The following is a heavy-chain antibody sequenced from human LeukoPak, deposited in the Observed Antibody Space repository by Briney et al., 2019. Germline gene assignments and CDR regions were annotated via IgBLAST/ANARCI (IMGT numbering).Heavy chain of an antibody. Sequence: PSETLSLTCTVSGGSISSYYWSWIRQPPGKGLEWIGYIYYSGSTNYNPSLKSRVTISVDTSKNPFSLKLSSVTAADTAVYYCARTIAVAGRVFDYWGQGTLVTVSS. J-gene: IGHJ4*02. V-gene: IGHV4-59*01. CDR2: IYYSGST. CDR3: ARTIAVAGRVFDY. D-gene: IGHD6-19*01. CDR1: GGSISSYY.